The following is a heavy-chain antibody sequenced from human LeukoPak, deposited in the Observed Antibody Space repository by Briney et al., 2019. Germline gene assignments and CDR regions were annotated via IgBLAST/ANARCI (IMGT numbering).Heavy chain of an antibody. CDR1: GFTFSSYW. D-gene: IGHD6-19*01. CDR2: IKSDGSST. CDR3: ARASTGWYDY. J-gene: IGHJ4*02. Sequence: GGSLRLSCAASGFTFSSYWMVWVRQAPGKGLVWVSRIKSDGSSTTYADSVKGRFTISRDNAKNTLYLQMNSLGAEDTAVYYCARASTGWYDYWGQGTLVTVSS. V-gene: IGHV3-74*01.